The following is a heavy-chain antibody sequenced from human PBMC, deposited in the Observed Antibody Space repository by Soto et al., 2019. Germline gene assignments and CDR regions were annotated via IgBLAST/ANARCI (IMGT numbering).Heavy chain of an antibody. D-gene: IGHD1-7*01. V-gene: IGHV1-18*01. CDR2: ISAYNGNT. J-gene: IGHJ6*02. CDR1: CYTFTSYG. CDR3: ASPRPNQLLSNYYGMDV. Sequence: SVKVSCKASCYTFTSYGISWVRQAPGQGLEWMGWISAYNGNTNYAQKLQGRVTMTTDTSTSTAYMELRSLRSDDTAVYYCASPRPNQLLSNYYGMDVWGQGTTVTVSS.